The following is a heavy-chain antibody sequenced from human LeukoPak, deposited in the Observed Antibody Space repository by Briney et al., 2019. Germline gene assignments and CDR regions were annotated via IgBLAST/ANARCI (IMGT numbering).Heavy chain of an antibody. Sequence: SETLSLTCAVYGGSFSGYYWSWIRQPPGKGLEWIGEINHSGSTNYNPSLKSRVTISVDTSKNQFSLKLSSVTAADTAVYYCARPGMAAAGTGHNWFDPWGQGTLVTVSS. J-gene: IGHJ5*02. V-gene: IGHV4-34*01. D-gene: IGHD6-13*01. CDR2: INHSGST. CDR1: GGSFSGYY. CDR3: ARPGMAAAGTGHNWFDP.